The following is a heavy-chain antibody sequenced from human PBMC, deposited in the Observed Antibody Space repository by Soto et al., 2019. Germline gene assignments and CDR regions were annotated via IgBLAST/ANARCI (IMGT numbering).Heavy chain of an antibody. CDR3: AKGAYGSGSYDC. CDR2: FSGSGDFT. V-gene: IGHV3-23*01. Sequence: EVQLLESGGGLVQPGGSLRLSCAASGFTFSNYAMTWVRQSPGKGLEWVSGFSGSGDFTSYADSVKGRFTISRDNSKNTLYLQMNSLRAEDTAIYYCAKGAYGSGSYDCWGQGTLVTVSS. CDR1: GFTFSNYA. D-gene: IGHD3-10*01. J-gene: IGHJ4*02.